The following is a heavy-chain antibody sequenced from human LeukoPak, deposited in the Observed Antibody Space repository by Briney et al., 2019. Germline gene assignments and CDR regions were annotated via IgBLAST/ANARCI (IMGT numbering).Heavy chain of an antibody. CDR3: ARGVGSGSSYYFDY. Sequence: PGGSLRLSCAASGFTFSSFAMNWVRQAPGRGLEWVSYTSSSSSIISYADSVKGRFAISRDNARNSLFLQMNSLRDDDTAVYYCARGVGSGSSYYFDYWGQGTLVTVSS. V-gene: IGHV3-48*02. CDR1: GFTFSSFA. CDR2: TSSSSSII. D-gene: IGHD3-10*01. J-gene: IGHJ4*02.